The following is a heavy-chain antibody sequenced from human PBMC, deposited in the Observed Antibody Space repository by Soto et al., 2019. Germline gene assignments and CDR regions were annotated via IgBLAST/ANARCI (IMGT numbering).Heavy chain of an antibody. V-gene: IGHV4-59*08. Sequence: PSETLSLTCTVSGGSISSYYWSWIRQPPGKGLEWIGYIYYSGSTNYNPSLKSRVTISVDTSKNQFSLKLSSVTAADTAVYYCARHDGIAAATLQHWGQGTLVTVSS. D-gene: IGHD6-13*01. CDR2: IYYSGST. CDR3: ARHDGIAAATLQH. CDR1: GGSISSYY. J-gene: IGHJ1*01.